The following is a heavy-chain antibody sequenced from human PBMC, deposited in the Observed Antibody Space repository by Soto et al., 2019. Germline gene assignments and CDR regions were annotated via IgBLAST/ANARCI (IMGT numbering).Heavy chain of an antibody. V-gene: IGHV4-59*01. J-gene: IGHJ2*01. D-gene: IGHD4-17*01. CDR1: GGSIRSYY. CDR2: IYYSGST. Sequence: QVQLQESGPGLVKPSETLSLTCTVSGGSIRSYYWSWIRQPPGKGLEWIGYIYYSGSTNYNPSLKGRVTLPVAPAKTQSSLKLRSVTAAATAVYYCAGIASYGDYPWYFDLWAVAPWSLSPQ. CDR3: AGIASYGDYPWYFDL.